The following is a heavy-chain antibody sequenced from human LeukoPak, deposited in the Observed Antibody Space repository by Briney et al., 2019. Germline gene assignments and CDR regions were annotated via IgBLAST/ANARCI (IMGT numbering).Heavy chain of an antibody. Sequence: PGGSLRLSCAASGFTVSSNYMSWVRQAPGKGLEWVSVIYSGGGTYHADSVKGRFTISRDKSKNTLYLQMNSLRAEDTAVYYCARASLYDSSGYYLYYFDYWGQGTLVTVSS. D-gene: IGHD3-22*01. V-gene: IGHV3-53*01. CDR1: GFTVSSNY. CDR3: ARASLYDSSGYYLYYFDY. CDR2: IYSGGGT. J-gene: IGHJ4*02.